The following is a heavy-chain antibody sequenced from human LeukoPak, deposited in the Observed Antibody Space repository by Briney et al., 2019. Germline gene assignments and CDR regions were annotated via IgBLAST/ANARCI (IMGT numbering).Heavy chain of an antibody. J-gene: IGHJ5*01. CDR3: ARLVGAAWFDS. CDR2: TYYRSKWNT. D-gene: IGHD1-26*01. V-gene: IGHV6-1*01. Sequence: PSQTLSLTCAISGDSVSTNRATWTWLRQSPSRGLEWLGRTYYRSKWNTDYAVSMRSRIAINPDTSKNQFSLQLSSVTPEDTAVYYCARLVGAAWFDSWGQGTLVTVSS. CDR1: GDSVSTNRAT.